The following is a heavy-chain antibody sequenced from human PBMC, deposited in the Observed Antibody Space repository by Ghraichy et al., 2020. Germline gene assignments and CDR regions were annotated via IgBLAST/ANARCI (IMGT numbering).Heavy chain of an antibody. CDR3: VRDSGIVVVPAATKDDYFDY. CDR1: GFTFSSYW. J-gene: IGHJ4*02. Sequence: GGSLRLSCAASGFTFSSYWMHWVRQAPGKGLVWVSRINSDGSSTNYADSVKGRFTISRDNAKNTLYLQMNSLRAEDTAVYYYVRDSGIVVVPAATKDDYFDYWGQGTLVTVSS. CDR2: INSDGSST. V-gene: IGHV3-74*01. D-gene: IGHD2-2*01.